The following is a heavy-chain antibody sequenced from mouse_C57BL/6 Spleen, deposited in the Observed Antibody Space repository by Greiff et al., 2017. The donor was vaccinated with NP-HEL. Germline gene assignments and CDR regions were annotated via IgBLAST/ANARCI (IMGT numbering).Heavy chain of an antibody. CDR3: TRVDYDYAAYWYFDV. CDR1: GFTFSSYA. CDR2: ISSGGDYI. V-gene: IGHV5-9-1*02. Sequence: VQLKESGEGLVKPGGSLKLSCAASGFTFSSYAMSWVRQTPEKGLEWVAYISSGGDYIYYADTVKGRFTISRDNARNTLYLQMCSLKSEDTAMYYCTRVDYDYAAYWYFDVWGTGTTVTVSS. D-gene: IGHD2-4*01. J-gene: IGHJ1*03.